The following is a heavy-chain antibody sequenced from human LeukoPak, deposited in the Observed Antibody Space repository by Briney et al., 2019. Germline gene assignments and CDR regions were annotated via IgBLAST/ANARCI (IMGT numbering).Heavy chain of an antibody. CDR3: ARAEGVVVAAHIDV. Sequence: ASVKVSCKASGHTFTNYGIYWVRQAPGQGLEWMAWISAYNGNTNYAQKLQGRVTVTTDTSTSTAYMELRSLRSDDTAIYYCARAEGVVVAAHIDVWGKGTTATVSS. CDR1: GHTFTNYG. CDR2: ISAYNGNT. J-gene: IGHJ6*03. D-gene: IGHD2-15*01. V-gene: IGHV1-18*01.